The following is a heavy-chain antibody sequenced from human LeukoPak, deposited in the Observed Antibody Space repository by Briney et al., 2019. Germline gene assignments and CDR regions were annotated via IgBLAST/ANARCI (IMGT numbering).Heavy chain of an antibody. CDR2: INSGGSES. D-gene: IGHD1-26*01. Sequence: GRSLRLSCAASGFTFSSFWMHCVRQAPRKWLEWVSHINSGGSESSYADSVKGRFTISRDNAKNTVDLQMNSLRVEDTAVYYCARGGSGCFDIWGQGTMVTVSS. V-gene: IGHV3-74*01. J-gene: IGHJ3*02. CDR3: ARGGSGCFDI. CDR1: GFTFSSFW.